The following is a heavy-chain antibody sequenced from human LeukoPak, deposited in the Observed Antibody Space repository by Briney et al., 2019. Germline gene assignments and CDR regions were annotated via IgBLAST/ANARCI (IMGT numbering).Heavy chain of an antibody. Sequence: SETLSLTCTVSGGSISSYYWSWIRQPPGKGLEWIRNIYYSGSTNYNPSLKSRVTISGDTSKKQVSLKMSSVTAADTAVYYCARSGYYEVWGMDVWGQGTTVTVSS. V-gene: IGHV4-59*01. CDR2: IYYSGST. CDR1: GGSISSYY. CDR3: ARSGYYEVWGMDV. J-gene: IGHJ6*02. D-gene: IGHD3-22*01.